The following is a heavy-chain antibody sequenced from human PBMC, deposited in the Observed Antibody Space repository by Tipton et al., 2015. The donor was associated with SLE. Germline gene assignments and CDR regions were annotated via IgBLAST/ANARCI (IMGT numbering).Heavy chain of an antibody. CDR2: IYYSGST. V-gene: IGHV4-59*11. Sequence: TLSLTCTVSGGSISSHYWSWIRQPPGKGLEWIGYIYYSGSTNYNPSLKSRVTISVDTSKNQFSLKLSSVTAEDTAVYYCAREGVGAKGAFDIWGQGTMVTVSS. D-gene: IGHD1-26*01. J-gene: IGHJ3*02. CDR3: AREGVGAKGAFDI. CDR1: GGSISSHY.